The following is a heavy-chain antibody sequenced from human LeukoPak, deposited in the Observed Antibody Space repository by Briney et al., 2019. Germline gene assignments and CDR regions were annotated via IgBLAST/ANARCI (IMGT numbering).Heavy chain of an antibody. V-gene: IGHV4-34*01. CDR3: AGDPATVVTLPYYFDF. CDR2: INHSGRT. Sequence: PSETLSLTCAVSGGSFFGSHWNWIRQSPEKGLEWIGEINHSGRTNYNPPPKRRVTTSVGTSQSQSFLKLTHVTGPATALLYYAGDPATVVTLPYYFDFWGEGPLVTVSA. D-gene: IGHD4-23*01. J-gene: IGHJ4*02. CDR1: GGSFFGSH.